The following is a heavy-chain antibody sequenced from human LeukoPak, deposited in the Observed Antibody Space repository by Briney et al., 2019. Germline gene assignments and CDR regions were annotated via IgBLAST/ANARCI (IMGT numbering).Heavy chain of an antibody. Sequence: SETLSLTCTVSGDSISSYYWSWIRQPAGKGLEWIGRIYASGSTNYNPSLKSRVTMSLDTSKNQFSLNLSSVSAADTAVYYCARKALPGNWFDPWGQGTLVTVSS. CDR1: GDSISSYY. V-gene: IGHV4-4*07. J-gene: IGHJ5*02. CDR3: ARKALPGNWFDP. CDR2: IYASGST.